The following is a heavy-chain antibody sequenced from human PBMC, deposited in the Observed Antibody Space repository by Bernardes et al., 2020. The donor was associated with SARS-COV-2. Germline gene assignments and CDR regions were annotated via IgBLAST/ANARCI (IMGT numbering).Heavy chain of an antibody. Sequence: SEPLSLTCSVSGGSITGYWWNWSRQPPGKGLEWIGHVYHSGTTNYNPSLKSRLSISVDTSNGLFSLILNSVTAADTAVYFCARWGYSNLPNYGVDVWGQGTTVTVSS. J-gene: IGHJ6*02. V-gene: IGHV4-59*01. CDR3: ARWGYSNLPNYGVDV. CDR2: VYHSGTT. CDR1: GGSITGYW. D-gene: IGHD4-4*01.